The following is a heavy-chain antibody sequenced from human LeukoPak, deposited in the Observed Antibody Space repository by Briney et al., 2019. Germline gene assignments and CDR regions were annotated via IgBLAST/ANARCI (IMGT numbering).Heavy chain of an antibody. J-gene: IGHJ4*02. D-gene: IGHD3-3*01. CDR3: ARDSTDFWSGYSASDY. CDR2: ISSSSSTI. Sequence: GGSLRLSCAASGFTFSSYSMNWVRQAPGKGLEWVSYISSSSSTIYYADSVKGRFTISRDNAKNSLYLQMNSLRAEDTAVYYCARDSTDFWSGYSASDYWGQGTLVTVSS. V-gene: IGHV3-48*01. CDR1: GFTFSSYS.